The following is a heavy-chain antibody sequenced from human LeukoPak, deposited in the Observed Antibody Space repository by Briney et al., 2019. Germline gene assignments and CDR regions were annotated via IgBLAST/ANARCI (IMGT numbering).Heavy chain of an antibody. CDR1: GYIFTGYY. D-gene: IGHD5-18*01. CDR3: AREIGPIQLHLWGSAFDY. J-gene: IGHJ4*02. V-gene: IGHV1-2*02. CDR2: INPNSGGT. Sequence: ASVKVSCKASGYIFTGYYMHWVRQAPGQGLEWMGWINPNSGGTNYAQKFQGRVTKTRDTSISTAYMELSRLRSEDTAVYYCAREIGPIQLHLWGSAFDYWGQGTLVTVSS.